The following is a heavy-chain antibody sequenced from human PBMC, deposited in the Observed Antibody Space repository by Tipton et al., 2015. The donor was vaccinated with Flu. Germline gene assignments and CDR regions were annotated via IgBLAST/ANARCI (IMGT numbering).Heavy chain of an antibody. CDR2: IYSDGRA. V-gene: IGHV3-53*01. CDR1: GFTVNSNY. CDR3: TRGQGANP. J-gene: IGHJ5*02. Sequence: SLRLSCAAPGFTVNSNYMSWVRQAPGKGLEWVSVIYSDGRAYYVDSVKGRFTVSRDDSKNMLSLQMDSLGAEDTAVYYCTRGQGANPWGQGTLVTVSS.